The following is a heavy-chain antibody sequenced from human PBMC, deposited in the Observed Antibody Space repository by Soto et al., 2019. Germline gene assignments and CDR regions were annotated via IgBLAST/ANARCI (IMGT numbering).Heavy chain of an antibody. J-gene: IGHJ6*02. CDR2: IIPIFGTA. CDR3: ARNTYYDFWSGPYPKTDYYYYYGMDV. D-gene: IGHD3-3*01. V-gene: IGHV1-69*13. CDR1: GGTFSSYA. Sequence: GASVKVSCKASGGTFSSYAISWVRQAPGQGLEWMGGIIPIFGTANYAQKFQGRVTITADESTSTAYMELSSLRSEDTAVYYCARNTYYDFWSGPYPKTDYYYYYGMDVWGQGTTVTVSS.